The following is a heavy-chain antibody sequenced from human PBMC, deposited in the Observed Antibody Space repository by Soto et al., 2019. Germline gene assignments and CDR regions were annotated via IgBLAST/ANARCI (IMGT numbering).Heavy chain of an antibody. CDR1: GVSISSGDYY. CDR2: IYYSWST. D-gene: IGHD3-22*01. Sequence: TLSIACPVSGVSISSGDYYWSWICQPPGKGLEWIGYIYYSWSTYYNPSLKSRVTISVDTSKNQFSLKLSSVTAADTAVYYCDREFYYDSSGYYIDYWGQGTPVTVSS. V-gene: IGHV4-30-4*01. CDR3: DREFYYDSSGYYIDY. J-gene: IGHJ4*02.